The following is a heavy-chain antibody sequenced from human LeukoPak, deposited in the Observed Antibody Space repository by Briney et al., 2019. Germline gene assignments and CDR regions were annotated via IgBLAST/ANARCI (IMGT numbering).Heavy chain of an antibody. V-gene: IGHV4-59*01. D-gene: IGHD3-22*01. CDR1: GGSISSYY. Sequence: KPSETLSLTCAVSGGSISSYYWSWIRQPPGKGLEWVGRIYYSGSTTYNPSLKSRVTISVDTSKNQFSLKLSSVTAADTAVYYCARDRIIHSYYDSSGYYYYYYYGMDVWGQGTTVTVSS. J-gene: IGHJ6*02. CDR3: ARDRIIHSYYDSSGYYYYYYYGMDV. CDR2: IYYSGST.